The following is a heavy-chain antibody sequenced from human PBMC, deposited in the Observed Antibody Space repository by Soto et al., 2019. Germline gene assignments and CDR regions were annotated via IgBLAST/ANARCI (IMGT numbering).Heavy chain of an antibody. J-gene: IGHJ3*02. D-gene: IGHD5-12*01. CDR2: ISYDGSNK. CDR3: AKDGPPEYSGYDFYAFDI. CDR1: GFTFSSYG. V-gene: IGHV3-30*18. Sequence: GGSLRLSCAASGFTFSSYGMHWVRQAPGKGLEWVAVISYDGSNKYYADSVKGRFTISRDNSKNTLYLQMNSLRAEDTAVYYCAKDGPPEYSGYDFYAFDIWGQGTMVTVSS.